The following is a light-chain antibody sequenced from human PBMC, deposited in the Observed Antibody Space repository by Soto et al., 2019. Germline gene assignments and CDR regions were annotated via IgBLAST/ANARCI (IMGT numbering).Light chain of an antibody. CDR1: QSISSY. Sequence: DIQMTQSPSSLSASVGDRVTITCRASQSISSYLNWYQQKPGKAPKLLIYAASSLQSVVPSRFSGSGSGTDLTLTISSLQPEDFATYYCQQSYSTPSAFGRGTKREIK. CDR2: AAS. CDR3: QQSYSTPSA. V-gene: IGKV1-39*01. J-gene: IGKJ2*01.